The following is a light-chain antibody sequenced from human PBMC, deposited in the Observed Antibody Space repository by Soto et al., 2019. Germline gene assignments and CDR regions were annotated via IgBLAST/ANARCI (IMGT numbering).Light chain of an antibody. CDR3: QLYSGSPWT. Sequence: EIVLTQSPGTLSLSPGERATLSCRASQSINNKYLAWYQQEPGQTPRLLIHGVSIRATGIPDRFSGSGSGKDFPITISRLEPEDFAVYYCQLYSGSPWTFGQGTKVEIK. CDR2: GVS. J-gene: IGKJ1*01. CDR1: QSINNKY. V-gene: IGKV3-20*01.